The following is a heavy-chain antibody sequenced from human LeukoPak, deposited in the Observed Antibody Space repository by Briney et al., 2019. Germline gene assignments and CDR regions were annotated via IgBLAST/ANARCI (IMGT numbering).Heavy chain of an antibody. D-gene: IGHD5-24*01. CDR2: INPSGGST. V-gene: IGHV1-46*01. CDR1: GYTFTSYY. CDR3: ARVNHNGYNPRASLDX. J-gene: IGHJ4*02. Sequence: GASVKVSCKASGYTFTSYYMHWVRQAPGQGLEWMGIINPSGGSTSYAQKFQGRVTMTRDTSTSTVYMELSSLRSEDTAVYYCARVNHNGYNPRASLDXXXQGTLVTVSS.